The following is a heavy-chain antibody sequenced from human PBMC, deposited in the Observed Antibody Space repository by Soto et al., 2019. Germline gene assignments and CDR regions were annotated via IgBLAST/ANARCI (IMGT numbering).Heavy chain of an antibody. CDR3: AKSPYYDVDYMDV. V-gene: IGHV3-9*01. J-gene: IGHJ6*03. Sequence: EVQLVESGGGLVQPGRSLRLSCAASGFTFDDYAMHWVRQAPGKGLEWVSGISWNSGSIGYADSVKGRFTISRDNAKNSLYLQMNSLRAEDTALYYCAKSPYYDVDYMDVWGKGTTVTVSS. CDR2: ISWNSGSI. D-gene: IGHD1-26*01. CDR1: GFTFDDYA.